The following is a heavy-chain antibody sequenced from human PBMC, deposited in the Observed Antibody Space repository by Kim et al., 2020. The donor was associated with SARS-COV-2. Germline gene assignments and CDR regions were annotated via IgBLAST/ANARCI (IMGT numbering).Heavy chain of an antibody. D-gene: IGHD2-15*01. CDR1: GGTFSSYT. J-gene: IGHJ6*02. CDR3: ARRYCSGGSCYSRADYYYYGMDV. V-gene: IGHV1-69*02. Sequence: SVKVSCKASGGTFSSYTISWVRQAPGQGLEWMGRIIPILGIANYAQKFQGRVTITADKSTSTAYMELSSLRSEDTAVYYCARRYCSGGSCYSRADYYYYGMDVWGQGTTVTVSS. CDR2: IIPILGIA.